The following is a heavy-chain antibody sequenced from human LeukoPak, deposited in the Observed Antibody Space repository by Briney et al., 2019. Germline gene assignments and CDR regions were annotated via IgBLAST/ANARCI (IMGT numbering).Heavy chain of an antibody. Sequence: GGSLRLSCAASRFAFSSYAMTWVRQAPGKGLEWVSTVSGSSGNTYYADSVKGRFTISRDNSKNTLYLQMNSLRAEDTAVYYCANDGAYYDSSTDAFDIWGQGTMVTVSS. CDR1: RFAFSSYA. D-gene: IGHD3-22*01. V-gene: IGHV3-23*01. J-gene: IGHJ3*02. CDR2: VSGSSGNT. CDR3: ANDGAYYDSSTDAFDI.